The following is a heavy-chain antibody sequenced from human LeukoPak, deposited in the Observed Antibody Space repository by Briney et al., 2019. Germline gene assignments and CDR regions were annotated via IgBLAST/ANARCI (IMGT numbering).Heavy chain of an antibody. CDR2: ISGSSENT. Sequence: ASVKVSCKASGYTFTNYGISWVRQAPGQGLEWMGWISGSSENTDSAQKFQGRVTMTTDTSTSTAYMELRNLRSDDTATYYCARVGRTKAATMAYWGQGTLVTVSS. CDR3: ARVGRTKAATMAY. CDR1: GYTFTNYG. V-gene: IGHV1-18*01. J-gene: IGHJ4*02. D-gene: IGHD5-12*01.